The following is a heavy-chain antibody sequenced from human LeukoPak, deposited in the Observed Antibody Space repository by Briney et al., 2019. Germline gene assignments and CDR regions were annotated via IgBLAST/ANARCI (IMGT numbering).Heavy chain of an antibody. J-gene: IGHJ6*02. CDR3: AKDAGDKSNYYGLDV. CDR2: ISLSAGSI. CDR1: GYTFTGYY. V-gene: IGHV1-46*01. D-gene: IGHD1-26*01. Sequence: ASVNVSCTASGYTFTGYYMHWVRQAPGQGLEWMGRISLSAGSISYAQKFRGSLTISRDTSTSTVYMELSSLRSEDTAVYYCAKDAGDKSNYYGLDVWGQGTTVTVSS.